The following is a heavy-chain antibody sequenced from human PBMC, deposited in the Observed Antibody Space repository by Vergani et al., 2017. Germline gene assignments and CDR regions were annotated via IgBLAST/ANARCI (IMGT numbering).Heavy chain of an antibody. D-gene: IGHD3-16*02. CDR1: GYTFTSYY. V-gene: IGHV1-46*01. Sequence: QVQLVQSGAEVKKPGASVKVSCKASGYTFTSYYMHWVRQAPGQGLEWMGIINPSGGSTSYAQKFQGRVTMTRDTSTRTVYMELSSLRSEDTAVYYCARXMTGDYVWGSYRSDYFDYWGQGTLVTVSS. CDR3: ARXMTGDYVWGSYRSDYFDY. CDR2: INPSGGST. J-gene: IGHJ4*02.